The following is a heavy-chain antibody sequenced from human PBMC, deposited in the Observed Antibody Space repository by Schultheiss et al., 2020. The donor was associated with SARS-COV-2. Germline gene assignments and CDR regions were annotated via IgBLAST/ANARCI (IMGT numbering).Heavy chain of an antibody. Sequence: SETLSLTCTVSGGSISSYYWSWIRQPPGKGLEWIGEINHSGSTNYNPSLKSRVTISMDKSKNQFSLEMRSVTAADTAVYYCARAAWNDIQPEDYWGQETLVTVSS. CDR2: INHSGST. CDR1: GGSISSYY. CDR3: ARAAWNDIQPEDY. V-gene: IGHV4-34*01. D-gene: IGHD1-1*01. J-gene: IGHJ4*02.